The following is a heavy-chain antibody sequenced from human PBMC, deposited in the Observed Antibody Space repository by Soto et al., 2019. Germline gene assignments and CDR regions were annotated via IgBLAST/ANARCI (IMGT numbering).Heavy chain of an antibody. CDR1: GFTFSSYG. CDR3: AKGQAWELLKGFDY. D-gene: IGHD1-26*01. Sequence: LRLSCAASGFTFSSYGMHWVRQAPGKGLEWVAVISYDGSNKYYADSVKGRFTISRDNSKNTLYLQMNSLRAEDTAVYCCAKGQAWELLKGFDYWGQGTLVTVSS. V-gene: IGHV3-30*18. CDR2: ISYDGSNK. J-gene: IGHJ4*02.